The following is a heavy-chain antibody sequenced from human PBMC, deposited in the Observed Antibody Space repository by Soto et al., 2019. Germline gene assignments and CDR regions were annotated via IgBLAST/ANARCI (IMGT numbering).Heavy chain of an antibody. CDR1: GDSISSYY. V-gene: IGHV4-59*08. Sequence: SETLSLTCTVSGDSISSYYWSWIRQPPGKGLEWIGYIYYSGSTNYNPSLKSRVTISVDTSKNQFSLKLSSVTAADTAVYYCARHKYGDYGLDYWGQGTLVTVSS. CDR3: ARHKYGDYGLDY. D-gene: IGHD4-17*01. CDR2: IYYSGST. J-gene: IGHJ4*02.